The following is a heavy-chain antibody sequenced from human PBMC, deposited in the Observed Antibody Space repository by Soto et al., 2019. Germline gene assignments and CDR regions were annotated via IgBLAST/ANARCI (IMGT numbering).Heavy chain of an antibody. CDR1: GGSFSGYY. Sequence: SETLSLTCAVYGGSFSGYYWSGIRQPPGKGLEWIGEINHSGSTNYNTALKSRVTISVDTSKNQFSLKLSSVTAADTAVYYCAREHDYGGRSDYWGQGTLVTVSS. CDR2: INHSGST. J-gene: IGHJ4*02. D-gene: IGHD4-17*01. V-gene: IGHV4-34*01. CDR3: AREHDYGGRSDY.